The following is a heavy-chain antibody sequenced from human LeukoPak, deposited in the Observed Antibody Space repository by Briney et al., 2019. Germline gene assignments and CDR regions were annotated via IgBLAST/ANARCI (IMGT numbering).Heavy chain of an antibody. V-gene: IGHV3-48*03. CDR2: ISSSGSTI. Sequence: GGSLRLSCAASGFTFSSYEMNWVRQAPGKGLEWVSYISSSGSTIYYADSVKGRFTISRDNAKNSLYLQMNSLRAEDTAVYYCASAYYYDSRPHYWGQGTLVTVSS. CDR1: GFTFSSYE. CDR3: ASAYYYDSRPHY. D-gene: IGHD3-22*01. J-gene: IGHJ4*02.